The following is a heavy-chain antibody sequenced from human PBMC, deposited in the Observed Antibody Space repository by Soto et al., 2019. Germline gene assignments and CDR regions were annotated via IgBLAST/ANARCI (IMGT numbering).Heavy chain of an antibody. Sequence: QVQLVQSGAEVKKPGASVRVSCKASGYTFSRHGINWVRQAPGQSLEWMGWINPGNGNTKYSQKFQGRVTFTSDTSASTAYMDLTRLKSEDTSVYYCARSHVAWFDHWGQGTLVTVSS. CDR3: ARSHVAWFDH. CDR2: INPGNGNT. D-gene: IGHD2-21*01. J-gene: IGHJ5*02. V-gene: IGHV1-3*01. CDR1: GYTFSRHG.